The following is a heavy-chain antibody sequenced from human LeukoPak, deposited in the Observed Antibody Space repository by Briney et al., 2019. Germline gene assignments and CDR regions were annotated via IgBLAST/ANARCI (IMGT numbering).Heavy chain of an antibody. Sequence: ASVKVSCKASGYTLTSYFIHWVRQAPGQGLEWMGIINPSGGSTSYAQKYQRRVTMTRDTSTSTVYMERSSLRSEDTAVYYCARYQDWNYALDICGQGTMVTVSS. CDR3: ARYQDWNYALDI. V-gene: IGHV1-46*01. D-gene: IGHD1-7*01. J-gene: IGHJ3*02. CDR1: GYTLTSYF. CDR2: INPSGGST.